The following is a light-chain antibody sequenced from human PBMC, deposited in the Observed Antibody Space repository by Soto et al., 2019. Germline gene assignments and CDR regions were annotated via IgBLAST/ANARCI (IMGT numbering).Light chain of an antibody. Sequence: EIVMTQSPATLSVSPGERATLSCRASQSVSSNLAWYQQKPGQAPRLLIYGASTRATGIPARFSGSGSGTEFTLTISNLQSEDFAVYYCQQYNNWPPVTFGPGTKVDIK. V-gene: IGKV3-15*01. CDR3: QQYNNWPPVT. CDR1: QSVSSN. J-gene: IGKJ3*01. CDR2: GAS.